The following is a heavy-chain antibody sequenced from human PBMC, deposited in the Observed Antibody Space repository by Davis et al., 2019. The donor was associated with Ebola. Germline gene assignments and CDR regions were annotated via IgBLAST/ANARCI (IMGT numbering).Heavy chain of an antibody. CDR1: GFTFSSSW. CDR2: INNDGSIT. J-gene: IGHJ4*02. Sequence: PGGSLRLSCAASGFTFSSSWMHWVRQAPGKGLVWVSLINNDGSITTYADSVKGRFTISRDNAKNTLYLQMNSLRAEDTAVYYCARSKFTIPYYFDYWGQGTLVTVSS. V-gene: IGHV3-74*01. D-gene: IGHD3-10*01. CDR3: ARSKFTIPYYFDY.